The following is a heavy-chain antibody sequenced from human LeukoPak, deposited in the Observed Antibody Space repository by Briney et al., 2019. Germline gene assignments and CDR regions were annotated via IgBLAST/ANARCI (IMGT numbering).Heavy chain of an antibody. J-gene: IGHJ4*02. CDR3: AKYIVATNSNLVAATRRYFDY. D-gene: IGHD2-15*01. V-gene: IGHV3-74*01. Sequence: GGSLRLSCAASGFTFSKYWMHWVRQAPGQGLEWVSCSRTDGNVTTYADSVKGRFTISRDNSKNTLYLQMNSLSAEDTAVYYCAKYIVATNSNLVAATRRYFDYWGQGTLVTVSS. CDR1: GFTFSKYW. CDR2: SRTDGNVT.